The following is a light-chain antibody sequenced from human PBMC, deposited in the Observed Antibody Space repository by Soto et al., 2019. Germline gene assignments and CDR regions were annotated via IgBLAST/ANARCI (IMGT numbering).Light chain of an antibody. CDR3: QQYESYSLT. CDR2: DVS. CDR1: HSIRDC. J-gene: IGKJ4*01. Sequence: DIQMTQSPSTLSASVGDSLTITCRASHSIRDCLAWYQQKPGKAPRLLIYDVSNLESGVPSRFSGSGSGTEFTLTISSRRPDDFANYYCQQYESYSLTFGGGTRVDIK. V-gene: IGKV1-5*01.